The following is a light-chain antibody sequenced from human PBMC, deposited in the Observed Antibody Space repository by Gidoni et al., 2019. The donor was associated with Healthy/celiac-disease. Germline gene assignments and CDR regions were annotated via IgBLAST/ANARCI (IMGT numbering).Light chain of an antibody. Sequence: DIKMTQSPSPLSASVGERDTITCLACQGICNYLAWYQQKPGKVPKLLIYSASTLQSGVPSRFSGSGSGTDFTLTISSLQPGDVATYYFQKYNSAPFTFGPXTRVDIK. CDR1: QGICNY. J-gene: IGKJ3*01. CDR3: QKYNSAPFT. V-gene: IGKV1-27*01. CDR2: SAS.